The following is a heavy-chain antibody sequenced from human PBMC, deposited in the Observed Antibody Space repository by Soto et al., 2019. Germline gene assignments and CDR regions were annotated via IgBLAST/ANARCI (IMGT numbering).Heavy chain of an antibody. J-gene: IGHJ3*01. V-gene: IGHV2-5*02. CDR3: THSILVVPTTRNAFDL. D-gene: IGHD2-2*01. CDR2: IYLDDDK. CDR1: GVSLSTNGVS. Sequence: QITLKESGPTLVKPTQTLTLTCTFSGVSLSTNGVSVGWIRQPPGKALEWLALIYLDDDKRYSPSLKSRLIITKDTSKNQVVLVMTNMDPLETATYYCTHSILVVPTTRNAFDLWGQGTMVTVSS.